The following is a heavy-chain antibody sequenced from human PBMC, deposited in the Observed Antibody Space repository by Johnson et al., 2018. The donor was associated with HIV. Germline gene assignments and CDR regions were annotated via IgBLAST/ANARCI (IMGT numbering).Heavy chain of an antibody. J-gene: IGHJ3*02. V-gene: IGHV3-30*03. CDR3: ARGQRATDI. Sequence: QVQLVESGGGLVKPGGSLRLSCAASGFTFRSYAMHWVRQAPGKGLEWVALISYDGSNTYYADSVKGRFTISRDNSKNTLYLQMNSLRAGDTAVYYCARGQRATDIWGQGTMVTVSS. CDR1: GFTFRSYA. CDR2: ISYDGSNT.